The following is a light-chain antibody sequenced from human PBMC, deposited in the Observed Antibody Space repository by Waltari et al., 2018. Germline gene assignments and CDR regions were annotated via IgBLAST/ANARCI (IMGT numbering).Light chain of an antibody. J-gene: IGKJ2*01. V-gene: IGKV4-1*01. Sequence: DIVMTQSPDSLAVSLGERATINCKSSQSVLYSSNNKNYLAWYQQKPGKPPKLLIYWASTRESGVPDRFSGSESGTDFTLTISSLQAEDVAVYYCQSYNSALMYTFGQGTKLDIK. CDR1: QSVLYSSNNKNY. CDR2: WAS. CDR3: QSYNSALMYT.